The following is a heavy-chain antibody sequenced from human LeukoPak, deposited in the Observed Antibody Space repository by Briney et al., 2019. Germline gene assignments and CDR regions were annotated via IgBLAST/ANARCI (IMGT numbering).Heavy chain of an antibody. Sequence: ASLKVSCKASGGTFSSDAISWVRQAPGQGLEWMGGIIPLFGTANYAQKFQGRVTITAAKSTSTAYMELSSLRSEDTAVYYCARDPQRGYSGYARRGFDYWGQGTLVTVSS. CDR1: GGTFSSDA. D-gene: IGHD5-12*01. CDR3: ARDPQRGYSGYARRGFDY. J-gene: IGHJ4*02. V-gene: IGHV1-69*06. CDR2: IIPLFGTA.